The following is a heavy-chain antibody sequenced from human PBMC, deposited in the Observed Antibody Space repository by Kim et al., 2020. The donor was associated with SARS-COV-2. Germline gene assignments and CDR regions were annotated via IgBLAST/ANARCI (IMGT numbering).Heavy chain of an antibody. CDR1: GFLFRNFW. D-gene: IGHD2-15*01. V-gene: IGHV3-7*01. CDR3: ARIFSGEGGSS. CDR2: INEDGCQI. J-gene: IGHJ4*02. Sequence: GGSLRLSCAASGFLFRNFWMKWLRQAPGRGLEWVADINEDGCQIEYVESVKGRFTASRDNTKNSLHLQMNSLTVDDTAVYYCARIFSGEGGSSWGQGTLVTVS.